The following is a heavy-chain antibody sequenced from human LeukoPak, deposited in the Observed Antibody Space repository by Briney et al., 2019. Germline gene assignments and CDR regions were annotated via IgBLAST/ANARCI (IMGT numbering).Heavy chain of an antibody. J-gene: IGHJ4*02. CDR3: SKRGPNSGWHYFDH. CDR2: INEVGDDT. V-gene: IGHV3-23*01. Sequence: GGSLRLSCAVSGFTFSHYAMSWVRQTPARGLEWVSSINEVGDDTNYVDSVRGRFTVSRDNSKNTLYLQLNSLRAEDTALYYCSKRGPNSGWHYFDHWGPGTLVTVS. D-gene: IGHD6-19*01. CDR1: GFTFSHYA.